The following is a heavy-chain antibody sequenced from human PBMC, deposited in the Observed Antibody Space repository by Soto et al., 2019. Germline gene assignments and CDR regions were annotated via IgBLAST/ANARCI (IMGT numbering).Heavy chain of an antibody. V-gene: IGHV1-46*01. Sequence: GASVKVSCKASGYTFSTYYMHWVRQAPGQGYEWMGIINPSGGSTTYAQKFQGRVTMTRDTSTTTVYMELSSLKSEDTAVSYCARYADNGDYFDYWGQGTLVTVSS. D-gene: IGHD2-2*01. CDR3: ARYADNGDYFDY. J-gene: IGHJ4*02. CDR2: INPSGGST. CDR1: GYTFSTYY.